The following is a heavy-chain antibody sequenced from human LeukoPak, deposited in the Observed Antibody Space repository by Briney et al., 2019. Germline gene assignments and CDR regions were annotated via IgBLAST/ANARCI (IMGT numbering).Heavy chain of an antibody. Sequence: GGSLRLSCAASGFTFSSYWMQWVRQAPGKGLVWVSRIDNDGSGTSYADCVKGRFTSYRDNAKNKLHLQMNSLRAEDTAVYYCARGFSGSYGAFDIWGQGTPVTVSS. V-gene: IGHV3-74*01. CDR3: ARGFSGSYGAFDI. CDR2: IDNDGSGT. CDR1: GFTFSSYW. J-gene: IGHJ3*02. D-gene: IGHD1-26*01.